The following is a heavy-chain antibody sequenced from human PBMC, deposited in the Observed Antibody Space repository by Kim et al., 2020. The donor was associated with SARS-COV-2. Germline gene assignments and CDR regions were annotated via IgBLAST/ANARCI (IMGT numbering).Heavy chain of an antibody. V-gene: IGHV4-31*03. D-gene: IGHD7-27*01. Sequence: SETLSLTCTVSGGSISSGGYYWSWIRQHPGKGLEWIGYIYYSGSTYYNPSLKSRVTISVDTSKNQFSLKLCSVTAADTAVYYCAGDPLGNPVPLDYYYYDGMDVWGQGTAVTVSS. CDR3: AGDPLGNPVPLDYYYYDGMDV. CDR2: IYYSGST. J-gene: IGHJ6*02. CDR1: GGSISSGGYY.